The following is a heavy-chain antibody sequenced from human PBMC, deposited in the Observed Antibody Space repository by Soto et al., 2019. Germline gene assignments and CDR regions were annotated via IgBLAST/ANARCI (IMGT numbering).Heavy chain of an antibody. V-gene: IGHV3-23*01. Sequence: EVQVLESGGALVQPGECLRISCAASGFTFRKHAMTWVRQAPGQGLEYVSSITASGSATFYAASLRGRFAISRDNAKSTLYLQMSSLRAEDTSLYYCAKDVAYRGIDSWGQGTLVTVSS. CDR1: GFTFRKHA. CDR2: ITASGSAT. D-gene: IGHD3-16*01. CDR3: AKDVAYRGIDS. J-gene: IGHJ4*02.